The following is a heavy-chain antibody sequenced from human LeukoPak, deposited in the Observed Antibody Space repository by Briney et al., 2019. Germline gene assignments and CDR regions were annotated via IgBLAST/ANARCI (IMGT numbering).Heavy chain of an antibody. Sequence: PSETPSLTCTVSGGSISSSSYYWGWIRQPPGKGLEWIGSIYYSGSTYYNPSLKSRVTISVDTSKNQFSLKLSSVTAADTAVYYCARRVRTGTRNYYYYYYMDVWGKGTTVTVSS. CDR2: IYYSGST. D-gene: IGHD1-7*01. CDR3: ARRVRTGTRNYYYYYYMDV. J-gene: IGHJ6*03. CDR1: GGSISSSSYY. V-gene: IGHV4-39*07.